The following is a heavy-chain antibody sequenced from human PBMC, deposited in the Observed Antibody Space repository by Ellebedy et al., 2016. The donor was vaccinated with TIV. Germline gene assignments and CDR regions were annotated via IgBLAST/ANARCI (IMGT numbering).Heavy chain of an antibody. D-gene: IGHD5-18*01. Sequence: SETLSLTCAVYGGSFSGYYWSWIRQPPGKGLEWIGEINHSGNTNYNPSLKSRVTISVDTSKNQFSLNLNSVTAADTAAYDCARGGTFSHGLWYFDYWGQGTLVTVSS. CDR3: ARGGTFSHGLWYFDY. CDR1: GGSFSGYY. J-gene: IGHJ4*02. V-gene: IGHV4-34*01. CDR2: INHSGNT.